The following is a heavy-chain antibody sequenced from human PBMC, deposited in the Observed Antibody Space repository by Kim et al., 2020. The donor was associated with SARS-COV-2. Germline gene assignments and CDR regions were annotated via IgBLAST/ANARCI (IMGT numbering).Heavy chain of an antibody. CDR3: ARTALEDSSGWYPGDYFDY. J-gene: IGHJ4*02. Sequence: ASVKVSCKASGYTFTSYAMHWVRQAPGQRLEWMGWINAGNGNTKYSQKFQGRVTITRDTSASTAYMELSSLRSEDTAVYYCARTALEDSSGWYPGDYFDYWGQGTLVTVSS. V-gene: IGHV1-3*01. D-gene: IGHD6-19*01. CDR2: INAGNGNT. CDR1: GYTFTSYA.